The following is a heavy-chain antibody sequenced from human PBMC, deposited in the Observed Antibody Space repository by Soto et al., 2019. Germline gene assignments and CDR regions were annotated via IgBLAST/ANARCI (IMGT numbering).Heavy chain of an antibody. J-gene: IGHJ6*02. CDR2: IYYSGST. V-gene: IGHV4-30-4*01. Sequence: QVQLQESGPGLVKPSQTLSLTCTVSGGSISSGDYYWSWIRQPPGKGLEWIGYIYYSGSTYYNPSLKRRVTISVDTSKNQFSLKLTSVTAADTAVYYCARDEEVNYADYGGSDHYYGMDVWGQGTTVTVSS. CDR1: GGSISSGDYY. CDR3: ARDEEVNYADYGGSDHYYGMDV. D-gene: IGHD4-17*01.